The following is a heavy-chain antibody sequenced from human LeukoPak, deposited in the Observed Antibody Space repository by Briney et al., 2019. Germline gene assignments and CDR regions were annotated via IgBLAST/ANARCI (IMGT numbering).Heavy chain of an antibody. Sequence: PGGSLRLSCAASGFSFSTYYVNWVRQAPGKGLEWVSCISSSSTHIFYADSVRGRFAISRDNAKNSLYLQMNSLRAEDTAVYYCVRENHGSFDYWGQGSLVTVSS. V-gene: IGHV3-21*01. J-gene: IGHJ4*02. CDR2: ISSSSTHI. D-gene: IGHD1-14*01. CDR3: VRENHGSFDY. CDR1: GFSFSTYY.